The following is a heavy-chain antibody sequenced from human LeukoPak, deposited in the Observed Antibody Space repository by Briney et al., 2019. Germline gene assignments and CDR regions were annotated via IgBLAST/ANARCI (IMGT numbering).Heavy chain of an antibody. Sequence: WASVKVSCKASGGTFSSYAISWVRQAPGQGLEWMGGIIPIFGTANYAQKFQGRVTITADESTSTAYMELSSLRSEDTAVYYCARDPGRWFFDYWGQGTLVTVSS. CDR3: ARDPGRWFFDY. CDR2: IIPIFGTA. J-gene: IGHJ4*02. D-gene: IGHD2-15*01. CDR1: GGTFSSYA. V-gene: IGHV1-69*13.